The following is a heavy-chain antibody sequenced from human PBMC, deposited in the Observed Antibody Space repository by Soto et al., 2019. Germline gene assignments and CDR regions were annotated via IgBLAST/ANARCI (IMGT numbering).Heavy chain of an antibody. D-gene: IGHD6-19*01. CDR1: GGSISSYY. V-gene: IGHV4-59*01. Sequence: SETLSLTCTVSGGSISSYYWSWIRQPPGKGLEWIGYIYYSGSTNYNPSLKSRVTISVDTSKNQFSLKLSSVTAADTAVYYCARDQGSGCPRAYYYYGMDVCGQGTTVTVSS. CDR3: ARDQGSGCPRAYYYYGMDV. CDR2: IYYSGST. J-gene: IGHJ6*02.